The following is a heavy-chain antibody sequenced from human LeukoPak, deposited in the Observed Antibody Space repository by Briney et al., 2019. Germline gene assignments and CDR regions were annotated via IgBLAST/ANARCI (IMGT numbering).Heavy chain of an antibody. J-gene: IGHJ4*02. V-gene: IGHV4-59*01. CDR3: ARHGYSGYDDY. D-gene: IGHD5-12*01. CDR2: IYYSGST. Sequence: SETLSLTCTVSGGSISSYYWSWIRQPPGKGLEWIGYIYYSGSTNYNPSLKSRVTISVDTSKNQFSLRLSSVTAADTAVYYCARHGYSGYDDYWGQGTLVTVSS. CDR1: GGSISSYY.